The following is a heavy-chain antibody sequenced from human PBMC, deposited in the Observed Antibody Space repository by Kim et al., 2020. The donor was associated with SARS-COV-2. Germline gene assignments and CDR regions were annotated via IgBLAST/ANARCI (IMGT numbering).Heavy chain of an antibody. V-gene: IGHV1-46*01. J-gene: IGHJ4*02. D-gene: IGHD3-10*01. Sequence: YAQKFQGRVTMTRDTSTSTVYMELSSLRSEDTAVYYCARQYYYGSGSLEYWGQGTLVTVSS. CDR3: ARQYYYGSGSLEY.